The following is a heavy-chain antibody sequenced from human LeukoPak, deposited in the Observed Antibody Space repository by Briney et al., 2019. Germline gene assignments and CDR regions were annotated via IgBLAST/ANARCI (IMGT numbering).Heavy chain of an antibody. J-gene: IGHJ6*02. Sequence: GASVKVSCKASGYTFTSYYMHWVRQAPGQGLEWMGIINPSGGSTSYAQKFQGRVTMTRDTSTSTVHMELSSLRSEDTAVYYCARVKQQLDHYYYYGMDVWGQGTTVTVSS. CDR1: GYTFTSYY. V-gene: IGHV1-46*01. CDR3: ARVKQQLDHYYYYGMDV. D-gene: IGHD6-13*01. CDR2: INPSGGST.